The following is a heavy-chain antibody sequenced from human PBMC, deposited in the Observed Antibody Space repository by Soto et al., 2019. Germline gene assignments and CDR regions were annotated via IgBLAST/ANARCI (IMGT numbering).Heavy chain of an antibody. J-gene: IGHJ4*02. CDR3: ARDPVGVDSTFFFDS. CDR1: GFIFSDYY. D-gene: IGHD2-21*01. V-gene: IGHV3-11*04. CDR2: ISRDGNAI. Sequence: GGSLRLSCAASGFIFSDYYMSWIRQAPGKGLEWLAYISRDGNAIFYADSVNGRFTISRDNAKNSLFLQMSSLRADDTAVYYCARDPVGVDSTFFFDSWGQGTLVTVSS.